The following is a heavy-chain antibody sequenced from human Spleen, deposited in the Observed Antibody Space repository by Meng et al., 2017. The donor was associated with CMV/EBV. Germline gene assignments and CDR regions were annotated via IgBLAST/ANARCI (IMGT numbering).Heavy chain of an antibody. Sequence: ASVKVSCKASGYTFTDYYIHWVRQAPGQGPEWMGWISPKSGGTRYAQNFQGRVTMTRDTSISTAYMDLSRLRSDDTAVYYCAREGTPFRYCSSTSCPYYYYGMDVWGQGTTVTVSS. V-gene: IGHV1-2*02. J-gene: IGHJ6*02. CDR1: GYTFTDYY. D-gene: IGHD2-2*01. CDR2: ISPKSGGT. CDR3: AREGTPFRYCSSTSCPYYYYGMDV.